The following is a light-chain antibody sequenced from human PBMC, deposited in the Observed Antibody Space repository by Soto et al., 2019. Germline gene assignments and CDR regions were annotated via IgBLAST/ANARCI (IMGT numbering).Light chain of an antibody. Sequence: DIQMTQSPSSLAASVGDRLTVTCRASQSINTWLAWYQQKPGKXXNXXIYQASTLETGVPSRFRGSGSGTELTITISGLQPDDFESYYCQQYDNYPLTFGDGTKVDIK. J-gene: IGKJ4*01. CDR2: QAS. CDR3: QQYDNYPLT. CDR1: QSINTW. V-gene: IGKV1-5*03.